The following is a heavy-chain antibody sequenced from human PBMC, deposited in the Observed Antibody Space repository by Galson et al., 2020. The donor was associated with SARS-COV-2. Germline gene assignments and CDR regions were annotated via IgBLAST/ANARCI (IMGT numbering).Heavy chain of an antibody. V-gene: IGHV1-18*01. CDR3: ARVPLWGAAYYYFDY. J-gene: IGHJ4*02. CDR1: GYTFTMFG. D-gene: IGHD2-21*01. CDR2: ISASNGNT. Sequence: ASVKVSCTASGYTFTMFGITWVRQAPGQGLAWMGWISASNGNTNYDQKFQGRLTMTTAPLTSIAYMDLRSLRSDDTAVYYCARVPLWGAAYYYFDYWGQGTLVTVSS.